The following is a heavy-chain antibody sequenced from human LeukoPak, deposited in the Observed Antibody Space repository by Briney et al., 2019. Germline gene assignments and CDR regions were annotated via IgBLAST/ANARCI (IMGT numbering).Heavy chain of an antibody. D-gene: IGHD3-3*01. CDR1: GFTFSTYS. Sequence: GGSLRLSCAASGFTFSTYSMNWVRQAPGKGPEWVSSISSSSSYFFYADSVRGRFTVSRDNAKNSLYLQMNNLRAEDTAVYYCSRGIPRDFWSGYYYVAFHIWGQGTSVTVSS. CDR3: SRGIPRDFWSGYYYVAFHI. J-gene: IGHJ3*02. V-gene: IGHV3-21*01. CDR2: ISSSSSYF.